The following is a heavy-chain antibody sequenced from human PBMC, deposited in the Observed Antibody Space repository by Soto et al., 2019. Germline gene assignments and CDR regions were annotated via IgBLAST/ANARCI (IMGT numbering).Heavy chain of an antibody. Sequence: PSETLSLTCTVSGGSISSYYWSWIRQPPGKGLEWIGYIYYSGSTNYNPSLKSRVTISVDTSKNQFSLKLSSVTAADTAVYYCARDGHCSGGSCPFDYWGQGTLVTVSS. J-gene: IGHJ4*02. CDR2: IYYSGST. CDR3: ARDGHCSGGSCPFDY. V-gene: IGHV4-59*01. D-gene: IGHD2-15*01. CDR1: GGSISSYY.